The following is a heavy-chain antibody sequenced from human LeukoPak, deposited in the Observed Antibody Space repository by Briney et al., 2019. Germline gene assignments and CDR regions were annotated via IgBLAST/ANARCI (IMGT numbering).Heavy chain of an antibody. CDR3: ARAPELAAAGTGSFDY. CDR2: IYYSGST. D-gene: IGHD6-13*01. V-gene: IGHV4-59*01. Sequence: SETLSLTCTVSGGSISSYYWSWIRQPPGKGLEWNGYIYYSGSTNYNPSLKSRVTISVDTSKNQFSLKLSSVTAADTAVYYCARAPELAAAGTGSFDYWGQGTLVTVSS. J-gene: IGHJ4*02. CDR1: GGSISSYY.